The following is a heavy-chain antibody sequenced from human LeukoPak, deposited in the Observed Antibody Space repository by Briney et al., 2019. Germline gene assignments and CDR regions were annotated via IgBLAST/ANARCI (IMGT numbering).Heavy chain of an antibody. Sequence: ASVKVSCKASGYTLTSYDINWVRQATGQGLEWMGWMNPDSSNTGYAQKFQGRVTMTRNTSISTAYMELSSLRSEDTAVYYCVREGRGPQTDYWGQGALVTVSS. CDR1: GYTLTSYD. J-gene: IGHJ4*02. CDR2: MNPDSSNT. V-gene: IGHV1-8*01. CDR3: VREGRGPQTDY. D-gene: IGHD3-10*01.